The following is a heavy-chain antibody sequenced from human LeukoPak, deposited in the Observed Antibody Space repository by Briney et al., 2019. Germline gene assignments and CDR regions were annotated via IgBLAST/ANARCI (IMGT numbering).Heavy chain of an antibody. Sequence: GGSLRLSCAASGFTFDDYAMHWVRQAPGKGLEWVSGISWNSGSIGYADSVKGRFTISRDNAKNSLYLQMNSLRAEDMALYYCARVLDITGTIFDAFDIWGQGTMVTASS. D-gene: IGHD1-20*01. J-gene: IGHJ3*02. V-gene: IGHV3-9*03. CDR2: ISWNSGSI. CDR3: ARVLDITGTIFDAFDI. CDR1: GFTFDDYA.